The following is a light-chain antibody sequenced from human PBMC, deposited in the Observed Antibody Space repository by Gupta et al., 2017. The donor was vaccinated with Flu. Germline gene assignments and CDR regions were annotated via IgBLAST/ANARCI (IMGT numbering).Light chain of an antibody. CDR3: QQYNNWPLYT. Sequence: ERAPLSCRASQSVSSNLAWYQQKPGQAPRLLIYGASTRATGIPARFSGSGSGTEFTLTISSLQSEDFAVYYCQQYNNWPLYTFGQGTKLEIK. J-gene: IGKJ2*01. CDR1: QSVSSN. V-gene: IGKV3-15*01. CDR2: GAS.